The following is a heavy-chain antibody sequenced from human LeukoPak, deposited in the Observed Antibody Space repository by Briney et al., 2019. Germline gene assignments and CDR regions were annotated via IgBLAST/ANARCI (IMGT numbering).Heavy chain of an antibody. D-gene: IGHD5-24*01. Sequence: ASVKVSCKASGNTITSYYMHWVRQAPGQGLEWMGIINPSGGSQSYAQKFRGRVTMTRDTSTSTVYMELSSLRYEDTAVYYCARSYNEFYGMDVWGRGTTVTVSS. J-gene: IGHJ6*02. CDR1: GNTITSYY. V-gene: IGHV1-46*01. CDR2: INPSGGSQ. CDR3: ARSYNEFYGMDV.